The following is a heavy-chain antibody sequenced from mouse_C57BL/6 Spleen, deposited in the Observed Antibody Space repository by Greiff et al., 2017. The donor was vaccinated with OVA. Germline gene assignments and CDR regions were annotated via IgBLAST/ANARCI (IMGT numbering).Heavy chain of an antibody. D-gene: IGHD1-1*01. CDR3: ARRGSP. CDR2: INPYNGGT. Sequence: VQLQQSGPVLVKPGASVKMFCKASGYKFTDYYMNWVKQSHGKSLEWNGVINPYNGGTSYNQKFTGKATMTVYKSSSTAYIELNSLTSEDSSFYYCARRGSPWGQGTLVTVSA. J-gene: IGHJ3*01. V-gene: IGHV1-19*01. CDR1: GYKFTDYY.